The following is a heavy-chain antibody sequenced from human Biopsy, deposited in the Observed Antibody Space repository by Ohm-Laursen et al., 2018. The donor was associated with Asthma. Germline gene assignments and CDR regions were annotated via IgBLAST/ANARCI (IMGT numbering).Heavy chain of an antibody. J-gene: IGHJ6*01. CDR1: GGYIDSHDWS. D-gene: IGHD4-17*01. V-gene: IGHV4-30-4*01. CDR2: AHFSGST. Sequence: TLSLTCSVSGGYIDSHDWSWCWIRQSPGKGLQWLGYAHFSGSTHYNPSLDRRIRMSVDTSKSQVSLRLTSVSAADTAVYFCARVRRYGDIFFGMDVWGQGTTVTVSS. CDR3: ARVRRYGDIFFGMDV.